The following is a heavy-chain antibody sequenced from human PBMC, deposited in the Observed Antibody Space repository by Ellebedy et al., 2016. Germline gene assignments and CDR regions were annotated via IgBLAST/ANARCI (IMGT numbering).Heavy chain of an antibody. CDR2: MSGSGSHT. CDR1: GFTFSSYA. CDR3: AKRRQQLVRGDFDY. J-gene: IGHJ4*02. Sequence: GESLKISCAASGFTFSSYAMSWVRQAPGKGLVWVSLMSGSGSHTYYADSVKGRFTISRDNSKNTLYLQMSSLTDDDTALYYCAKRRQQLVRGDFDYWGQGTLVTVSS. D-gene: IGHD6-13*01. V-gene: IGHV3-23*01.